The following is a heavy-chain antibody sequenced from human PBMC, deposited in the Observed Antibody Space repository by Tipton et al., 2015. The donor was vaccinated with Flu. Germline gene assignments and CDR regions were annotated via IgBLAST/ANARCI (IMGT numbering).Heavy chain of an antibody. D-gene: IGHD6-6*01. CDR1: GGSISSSSYY. CDR3: AKEKSSIAARAPGGFDY. Sequence: TLSLTCTVSGGSISSSSYYWGWIRQPPGKGLEWIGSIYYSGSTYYNPSLKSRVTISVDTSKNQFSLKLSSVTAADTAVYYCAKEKSSIAARAPGGFDYWGQGTLVTVSS. J-gene: IGHJ4*02. V-gene: IGHV4-39*07. CDR2: IYYSGST.